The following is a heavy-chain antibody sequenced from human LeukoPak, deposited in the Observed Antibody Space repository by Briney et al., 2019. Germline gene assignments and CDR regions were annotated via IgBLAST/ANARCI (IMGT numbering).Heavy chain of an antibody. CDR1: GFTVSSFS. CDR3: ARGPSWGYSDY. V-gene: IGHV3-21*01. Sequence: KSGGSLRLSCASSGFTVSSFSMTWVRQAPGKGLEWVSCISSSSTYIYYADSVKGRFTISRDNAKNSLYLQMNSLRAEDTAVYYCARGPSWGYSDYWGQGTLVTVSS. CDR2: ISSSSTYI. D-gene: IGHD3-16*01. J-gene: IGHJ4*02.